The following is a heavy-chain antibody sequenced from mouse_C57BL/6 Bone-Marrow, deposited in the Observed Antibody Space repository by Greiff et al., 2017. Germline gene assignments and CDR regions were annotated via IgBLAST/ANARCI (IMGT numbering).Heavy chain of an antibody. D-gene: IGHD2-3*01. V-gene: IGHV1-55*01. CDR1: GSTFTSYW. CDR3: ARDDGYQAWVAY. CDR2: IYPGSGST. J-gene: IGHJ3*01. Sequence: QVQLQQPGAELVKPGASVKMSCKASGSTFTSYWITWVKQRPGQGLEWIGDIYPGSGSTNYNEKFKSKATLTVDTSSSTAYMQLSSLTSEDSAVYYCARDDGYQAWVAYWGQGTLVTVSA.